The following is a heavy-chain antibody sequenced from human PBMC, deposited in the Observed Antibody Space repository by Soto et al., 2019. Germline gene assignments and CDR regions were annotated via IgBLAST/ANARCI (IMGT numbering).Heavy chain of an antibody. V-gene: IGHV6-1*01. CDR2: TYYRSKWYN. CDR1: GERVSRYSAA. CDR3: ARGSRIAVAGYYYDHGMDV. Sequence: LPLTCASHGERVSRYSAASYWIRQSQTRVLEWLGRTYYRSKWYNDYAVSVKSRITINPDTSKNQFSLQLNSVTPEDTAVYYCARGSRIAVAGYYYDHGMDVWVQGTTGTVSS. D-gene: IGHD6-19*01. J-gene: IGHJ6*02.